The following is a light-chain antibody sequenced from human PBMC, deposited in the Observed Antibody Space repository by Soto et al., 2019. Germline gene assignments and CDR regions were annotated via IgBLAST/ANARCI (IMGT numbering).Light chain of an antibody. CDR1: QGISSY. Sequence: AIRMTQSPSSLSASPGDRVTITCRASQGISSYLAWYQQKPGQAPKLLIYAASTLAIGIPARFSGSGSGTDFTLTISSLQSEDFATYYCQQYYNYPLTFGGGTKVEIK. V-gene: IGKV1-8*01. CDR3: QQYYNYPLT. CDR2: AAS. J-gene: IGKJ4*02.